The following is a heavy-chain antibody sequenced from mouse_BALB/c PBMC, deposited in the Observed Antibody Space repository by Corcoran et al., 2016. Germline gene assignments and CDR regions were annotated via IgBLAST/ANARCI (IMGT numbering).Heavy chain of an antibody. CDR3: AREPYAMDY. CDR2: INTYTGEP. CDR1: GYTFTNYG. Sequence: QIQLVQSGPELKKPGETVKISCKASGYTFTNYGMNWVKQAQGKGLKWMGWINTYTGEPTYADDFKGRFAFSLETSASTAYLQINNLKNEDTATYFGAREPYAMDYWGQGTSVTVSS. V-gene: IGHV9-3-1*01. J-gene: IGHJ4*01.